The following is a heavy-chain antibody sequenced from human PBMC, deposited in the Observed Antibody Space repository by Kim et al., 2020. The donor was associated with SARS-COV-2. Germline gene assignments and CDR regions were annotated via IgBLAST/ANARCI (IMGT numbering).Heavy chain of an antibody. CDR1: GFSFDDYA. Sequence: GGYLRLSCVASGFSFDDYAMHWVRQIPGKGLEWVSGISWNSGTIGYADSVKGRFNISRDNAKNSLYLQMSSLRAEDTALYYCAKDALRFLEWPDDHWGQGTLVTVSS. CDR2: ISWNSGTI. D-gene: IGHD3-3*01. V-gene: IGHV3-9*01. J-gene: IGHJ4*02. CDR3: AKDALRFLEWPDDH.